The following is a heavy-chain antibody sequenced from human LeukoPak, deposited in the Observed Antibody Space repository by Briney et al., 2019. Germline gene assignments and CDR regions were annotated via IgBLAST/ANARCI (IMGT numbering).Heavy chain of an antibody. J-gene: IGHJ4*02. Sequence: GGSLRLSCAASGFTVSSNYMSWVRQAPGKGLEGGSVIYSGGSTYYADSVKGRFTISRDNSKNTLYLQMSSLRAEHTAVYYCARGDWNDGLDYWSQGTLVTVSS. CDR1: GFTVSSNY. D-gene: IGHD1-1*01. CDR3: ARGDWNDGLDY. CDR2: IYSGGST. V-gene: IGHV3-53*01.